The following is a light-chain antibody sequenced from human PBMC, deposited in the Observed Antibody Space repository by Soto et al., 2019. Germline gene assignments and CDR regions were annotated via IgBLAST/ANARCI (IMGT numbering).Light chain of an antibody. CDR2: YDS. CDR3: QVWDSSSDHRGVV. J-gene: IGLJ2*01. Sequence: SYELTQPPSVSVAPGKTARITCGGNNIGSKSVHWYQQKPGQAPVLVIYYDSDRPSGIPERFSGSNSGTTATLTISRVEAGDEADYYCQVWDSSSDHRGVVFGGGTQLTVL. CDR1: NIGSKS. V-gene: IGLV3-21*04.